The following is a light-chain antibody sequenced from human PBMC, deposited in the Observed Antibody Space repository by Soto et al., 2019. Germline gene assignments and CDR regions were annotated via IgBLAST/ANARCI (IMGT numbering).Light chain of an antibody. J-gene: IGKJ2*01. V-gene: IGKV3-11*01. CDR2: DAS. CDR3: QQRSSWPHT. CDR1: QSVNSY. Sequence: EIVLTQSPATLSLSPGERATLSCRASQSVNSYLAWYQQKPGQAPRLLIYDASNRATGIPARFSASGSGTDFTLTISSLEPEDFVVYYCQQRSSWPHTFGQGTKVEIK.